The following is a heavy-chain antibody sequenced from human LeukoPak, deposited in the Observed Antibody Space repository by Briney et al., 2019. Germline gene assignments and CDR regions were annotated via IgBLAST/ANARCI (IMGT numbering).Heavy chain of an antibody. D-gene: IGHD3-22*01. J-gene: IGHJ4*02. V-gene: IGHV1-2*02. CDR1: GYTFTSYG. CDR3: ANSYRYYYDTGGAFDY. Sequence: GASVKVSCKASGYTFTSYGISWVRQAPGQGLEWLGWINPNSGDTNYAQKFQGRVTMTRDTSINTAYMELSRLRSDDTAVYYCANSYRYYYDTGGAFDYWGQGTLVTVSS. CDR2: INPNSGDT.